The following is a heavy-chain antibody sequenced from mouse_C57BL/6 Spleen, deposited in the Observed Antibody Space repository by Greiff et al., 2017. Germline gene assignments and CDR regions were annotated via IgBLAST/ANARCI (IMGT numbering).Heavy chain of an antibody. D-gene: IGHD2-3*01. V-gene: IGHV10-1*01. CDR3: VRGGLLRPCDY. J-gene: IGHJ2*01. CDR1: GFSFNTYA. CDR2: IRSKSNNYAT. Sequence: EADGGLVQPKGSLKLSCAASGFSFNTYAMNWVRQAPGKGLEWVARIRSKSNNYATYYADSVKDRFTISRDDSESMLYLQMNNLKTEDTAMYYCVRGGLLRPCDYWGQGTTLTVSS.